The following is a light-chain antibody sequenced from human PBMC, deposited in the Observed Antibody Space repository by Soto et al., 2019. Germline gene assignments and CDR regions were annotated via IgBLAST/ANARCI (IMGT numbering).Light chain of an antibody. V-gene: IGLV1-44*01. CDR3: EAWDGSLNVVL. CDR1: NSNIGTNT. CDR2: SNN. J-gene: IGLJ2*01. Sequence: QSVLTRPPSASGTPGQRVTIACSGSNSNIGTNTVNWYQHLPGSAPKLLIYSNNQRPSGVPDRFSGSKSGTSASLAISGLQPDDEADYYCEAWDGSLNVVLFGGGTKVTVL.